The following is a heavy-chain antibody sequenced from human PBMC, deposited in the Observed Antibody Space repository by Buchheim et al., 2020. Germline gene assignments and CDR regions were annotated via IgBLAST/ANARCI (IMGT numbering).Heavy chain of an antibody. Sequence: QVQLVQSGAEVKKPGASVKVSCKASGYTFTSYYMHWVRQAPGQGLEWMGGIIPIFGTANYAQKFQGRVTITADESTSTAYMELSSLRSEDTAVYYCARALRTYCTNGVCYVSHYYYMDVWGKGTT. CDR1: GYTFTSYY. CDR3: ARALRTYCTNGVCYVSHYYYMDV. V-gene: IGHV1-69*01. CDR2: IIPIFGTA. J-gene: IGHJ6*03. D-gene: IGHD2-8*01.